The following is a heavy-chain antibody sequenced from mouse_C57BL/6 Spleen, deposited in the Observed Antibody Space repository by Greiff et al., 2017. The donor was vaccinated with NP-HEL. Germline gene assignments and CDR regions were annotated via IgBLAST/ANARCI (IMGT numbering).Heavy chain of an antibody. CDR2: ISSGSSTI. CDR3: ARVGWDPIFDY. J-gene: IGHJ2*01. Sequence: VQLQQSGGGLVKPGGSLKLSCAASGFTFSDYGMHWVRQAPEKGLEWVAYISSGSSTIYYADTVKGRFTISRDNAKNTLFLQMTSLRSEDTAMYYCARVGWDPIFDYWGQGTTLTVSS. D-gene: IGHD4-1*01. V-gene: IGHV5-17*01. CDR1: GFTFSDYG.